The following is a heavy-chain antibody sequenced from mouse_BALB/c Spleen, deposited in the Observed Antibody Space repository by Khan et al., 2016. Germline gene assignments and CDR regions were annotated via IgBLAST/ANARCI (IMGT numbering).Heavy chain of an antibody. CDR1: GYAFSSYW. D-gene: IGHD4-1*01. J-gene: IGHJ2*01. CDR3: ARGVGPDY. Sequence: QVQLQQSGAELVRPGSSVKISCKASGYAFSSYWMNWVKQRPGPGLEWIGQFYPCDGDTNYNVKFKVKATLTADKSSSPAYLQLSSLTSEDSADYYGARGVGPDYWGRGTTLTVSS. CDR2: FYPCDGDT. V-gene: IGHV1-80*01.